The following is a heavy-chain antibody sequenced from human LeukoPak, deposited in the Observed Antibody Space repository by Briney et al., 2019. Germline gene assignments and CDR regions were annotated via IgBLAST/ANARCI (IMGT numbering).Heavy chain of an antibody. CDR3: ARVGVGANSSPLWKY. Sequence: GGSLRLSCAASGFTFSSYSMNWVRQAPGKGLEWVSYISSSSTIYYADSVKGRFTISRDNAKNSLYLQMNSLRAEDTAVYYCARVGVGANSSPLWKYWGQGTLVTVSS. D-gene: IGHD1-26*01. CDR2: ISSSSTI. V-gene: IGHV3-48*01. J-gene: IGHJ4*02. CDR1: GFTFSSYS.